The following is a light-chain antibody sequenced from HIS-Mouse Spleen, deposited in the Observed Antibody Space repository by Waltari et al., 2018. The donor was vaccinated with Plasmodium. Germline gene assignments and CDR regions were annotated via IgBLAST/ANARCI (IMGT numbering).Light chain of an antibody. CDR3: CSYAGSSTNWV. J-gene: IGLJ3*02. V-gene: IGLV2-23*01. CDR2: EGS. CDR1: SSDVGSYNL. Sequence: QSALTQPASVSGSPGQSITISCTGTSSDVGSYNLVSWYQQHPGKAPKLMIYEGSKRPSGVSNRFYGSKSGNTASLTISGLQAEDEADYYCCSYAGSSTNWVFGGGTKLTVL.